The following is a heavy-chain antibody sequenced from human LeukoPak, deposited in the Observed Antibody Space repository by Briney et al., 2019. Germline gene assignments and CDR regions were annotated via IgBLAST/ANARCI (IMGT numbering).Heavy chain of an antibody. J-gene: IGHJ4*02. CDR1: GYTFTSYD. V-gene: IGHV1-8*01. CDR2: MKPNSGNT. CDR3: ARAIGNYGSGSFWATNYYFDY. D-gene: IGHD3-10*01. Sequence: ASVKVSCKASGYTFTSYDINWVRQATGQGLEWMGWMKPNSGNTGYAQKFQGRVTMTRNTSISTAYMELSSLRSEDTAVYYCARAIGNYGSGSFWATNYYFDYWGQGTLVTVSS.